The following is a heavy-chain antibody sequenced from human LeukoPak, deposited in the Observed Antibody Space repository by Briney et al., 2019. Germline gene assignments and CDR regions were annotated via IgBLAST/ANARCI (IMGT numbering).Heavy chain of an antibody. J-gene: IGHJ5*02. CDR1: GGSISSYY. CDR2: IYYSGST. V-gene: IGHV4-59*08. Sequence: SETLSLTCTVSGGSISSYYWSWIRQPPGKGLEWIGYIYYSGSTNYNPSLKSRVTISVDTSKNQFSLKLSSVTAADTAVYYCARGVTLRGWFDPWGQGTLVTVSS. CDR3: ARGVTLRGWFDP. D-gene: IGHD4-23*01.